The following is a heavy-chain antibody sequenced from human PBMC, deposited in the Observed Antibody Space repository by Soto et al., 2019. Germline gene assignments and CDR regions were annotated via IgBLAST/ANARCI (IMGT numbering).Heavy chain of an antibody. CDR2: IYYSGST. Sequence: LSLTCTVSGGSISSYYWSWIRQPPGKGLEWIGYIYYSGSTNYNPSLKSRVTISVDTSKNQFSLKLSSVTAADTAVYYCARVVPWLVLGGNYYGMDVWGQGTTVTVSS. CDR3: ARVVPWLVLGGNYYGMDV. CDR1: GGSISSYY. V-gene: IGHV4-59*01. D-gene: IGHD6-19*01. J-gene: IGHJ6*02.